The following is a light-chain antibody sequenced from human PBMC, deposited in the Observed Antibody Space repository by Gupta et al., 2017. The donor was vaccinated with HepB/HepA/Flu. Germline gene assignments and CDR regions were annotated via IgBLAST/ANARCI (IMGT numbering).Light chain of an antibody. V-gene: IGLV2-11*01. CDR3: CSYAGTYTYVV. J-gene: IGLJ2*01. Sequence: QSALTQPRPVSGSPGQSVTISCTGTSSDVGSYNFASWYQQHPGKAPKLMIYDVRKRPSGVPDRFSASKSGNTASLTISGLQAEDEADYYCCSYAGTYTYVVLGGGTKLTVL. CDR2: DVR. CDR1: SSDVGSYNF.